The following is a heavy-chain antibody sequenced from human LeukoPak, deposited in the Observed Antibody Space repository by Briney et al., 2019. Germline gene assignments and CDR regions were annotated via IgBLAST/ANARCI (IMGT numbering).Heavy chain of an antibody. J-gene: IGHJ6*03. CDR3: ARDSSGWSRGAYYYYMDV. CDR1: GYTFTSYD. D-gene: IGHD6-19*01. Sequence: ASVKVSCKASGYTFTSYDINWVRQATGQGLEWMGWMNPNSGNTGYAQKLQGRVTMTRNTSISTAYMELSSLRSEDTAVYYCARDSSGWSRGAYYYYMDVWGKGTTVTISS. CDR2: MNPNSGNT. V-gene: IGHV1-8*02.